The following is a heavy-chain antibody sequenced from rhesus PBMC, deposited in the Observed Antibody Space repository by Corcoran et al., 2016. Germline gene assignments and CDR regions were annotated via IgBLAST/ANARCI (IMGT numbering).Heavy chain of an antibody. V-gene: IGHV4-169*02. CDR2: IYDSGSST. D-gene: IGHD7-45*01. J-gene: IGHJ4*01. CDR1: GGSISSSY. Sequence: QLQLQESGPGLVKPSETLSVTCAVSGGSISSSYWSWIRQAPGKGLVWIGYIYDSGSSTNYNPSLKSRVTLSVDTSKNQRSLKLSSVTAADTAVYYCASSTGTSFDYWGQGVLVTVSS. CDR3: ASSTGTSFDY.